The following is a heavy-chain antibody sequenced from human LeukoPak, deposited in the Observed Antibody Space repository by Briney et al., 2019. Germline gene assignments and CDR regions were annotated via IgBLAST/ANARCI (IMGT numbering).Heavy chain of an antibody. J-gene: IGHJ4*02. D-gene: IGHD3-16*01. CDR2: MNPNSGNT. V-gene: IGHV1-8*02. Sequence: ASVKVSCTASGYTFTSYDINWVRQAPGQGLEWMGWMNPNSGNTGYAQKFQGRVTMTRNTSTSTVYVELSSLRSEDTAVYYCAREYYYAGFDYWGQGTLITVSS. CDR3: AREYYYAGFDY. CDR1: GYTFTSYD.